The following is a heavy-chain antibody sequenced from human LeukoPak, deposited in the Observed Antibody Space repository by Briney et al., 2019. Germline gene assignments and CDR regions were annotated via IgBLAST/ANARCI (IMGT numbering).Heavy chain of an antibody. Sequence: PGGSLRLSCAASGFTFTTYWMNWVRQAPGKGLEWVANIKQDGTETYYVDSVKGRFTVSRDNAKNSVFLQMNSLRDDDTAVYYCARSPSHWELPTNYWGQETLVTVSS. CDR1: GFTFTTYW. CDR3: ARSPSHWELPTNY. CDR2: IKQDGTET. D-gene: IGHD1-26*01. V-gene: IGHV3-7*01. J-gene: IGHJ4*02.